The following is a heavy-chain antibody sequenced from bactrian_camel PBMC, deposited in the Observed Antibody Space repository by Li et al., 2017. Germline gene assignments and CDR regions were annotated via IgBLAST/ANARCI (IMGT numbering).Heavy chain of an antibody. CDR3: AADAYGGSCYLKMRRVGFGY. D-gene: IGHD6*01. V-gene: IGHV3S53*01. J-gene: IGHJ6*01. CDR2: IDDDGST. Sequence: VQLVESGGGSVQAGGTLRLSCTVSGYYSSYCLGWFRQAPGKEREGVAAIDDDGSTSYADSVRDRFTDSKDTNKNALYLQMNSLKPEDTGIYYCAADAYGGSCYLKMRRVGFGYWGQGTQVTVS. CDR1: GYYSSYC.